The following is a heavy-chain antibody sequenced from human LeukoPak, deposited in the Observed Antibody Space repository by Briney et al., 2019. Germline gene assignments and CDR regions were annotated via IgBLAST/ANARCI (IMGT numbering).Heavy chain of an antibody. CDR1: GFXFSRYS. D-gene: IGHD6-13*01. V-gene: IGHV3-21*01. CDR3: ASLMTYSSSRDY. Sequence: GGSLRLSCAASGFXFSRYSINWVRRAPGKGLEWVSSITSSSSYKYYAASVKGRFTISRDNAKNSLYLQMDSLRAEDTAVYYCASLMTYSSSRDYWGQGTLVTVSS. J-gene: IGHJ4*02. CDR2: ITSSSSYK.